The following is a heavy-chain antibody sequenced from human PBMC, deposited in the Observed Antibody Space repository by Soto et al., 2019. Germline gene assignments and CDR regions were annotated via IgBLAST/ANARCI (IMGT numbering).Heavy chain of an antibody. V-gene: IGHV4-34*01. CDR1: GGSFSGYY. CDR3: ARPNGSGSSPNYYFDY. J-gene: IGHJ4*02. CDR2: INHSGST. Sequence: ETLSLTCAVYGGSFSGYYWSWIRQPPGKGLEWIGEINHSGSTNYNPSLKSRVTISVDTSKNQFSLKLSSVTAADTAVYYCARPNGSGSSPNYYFDYWGQGTLVTVSS. D-gene: IGHD3-10*01.